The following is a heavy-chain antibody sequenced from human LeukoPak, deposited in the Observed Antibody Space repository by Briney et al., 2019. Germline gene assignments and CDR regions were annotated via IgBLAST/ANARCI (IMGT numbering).Heavy chain of an antibody. D-gene: IGHD2-15*01. CDR3: ARDLGVGYCSGGSCRNDAFDI. CDR2: ISSSSSYI. V-gene: IGHV3-21*01. CDR1: GFTFSSYS. Sequence: PGGSLRLSCAASGFTFSSYSMNWVRQAPGKGLEWVSSISSSSSYICYADSVKGRFTISRDNAKNSLYLQTNSLRAEDTAVYYCARDLGVGYCSGGSCRNDAFDIWGQGTMVTVSS. J-gene: IGHJ3*02.